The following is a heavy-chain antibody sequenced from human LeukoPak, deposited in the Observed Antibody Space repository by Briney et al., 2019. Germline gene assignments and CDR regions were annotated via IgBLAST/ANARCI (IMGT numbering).Heavy chain of an antibody. CDR3: ARDPAGIAAAEEAFDI. CDR2: TYYRSKWYN. V-gene: IGHV6-1*01. Sequence: SQTLSLTCAISGNSVSSNSAAWNWIRQSPSRGLEWLGRTYYRSKWYNDYAVSVKSRITINPDTSKNQFSLQLNSVTPEDTAVYYCARDPAGIAAAEEAFDIWGQGTMVTVSS. J-gene: IGHJ3*02. D-gene: IGHD6-13*01. CDR1: GNSVSSNSAA.